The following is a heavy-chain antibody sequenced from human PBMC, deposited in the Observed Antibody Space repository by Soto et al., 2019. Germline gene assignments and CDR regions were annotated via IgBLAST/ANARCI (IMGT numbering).Heavy chain of an antibody. CDR1: GGSISSSNW. D-gene: IGHD3-3*01. CDR2: IYHSGSI. CDR3: ARGKYYEPNWFDP. J-gene: IGHJ5*02. V-gene: IGHV4-4*02. Sequence: PSETLSLTCAVSGGSISSSNWWSWVRQPPGKGLEWIGEIYHSGSINYNPSLKSRVTISVDRSKNQFSLELNSVTAADTAVYFCARGKYYEPNWFDPWSQGTLVTVSS.